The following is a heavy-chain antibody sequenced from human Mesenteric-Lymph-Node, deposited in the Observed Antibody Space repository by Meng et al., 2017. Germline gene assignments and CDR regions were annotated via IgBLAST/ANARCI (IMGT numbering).Heavy chain of an antibody. J-gene: IGHJ4*02. D-gene: IGHD3-10*01. V-gene: IGHV3-9*01. CDR1: GFTFDDYA. Sequence: GGSLRLSCAASGFTFDDYAMHWVRQAPGKGLEWVSGISWNSGSIGYADSVKGRFTISRDNAKNSLYLQMNSLRAEDTAVYYCARDKYYYGSGSSNFDYWGQGTLVTVSS. CDR3: ARDKYYYGSGSSNFDY. CDR2: ISWNSGSI.